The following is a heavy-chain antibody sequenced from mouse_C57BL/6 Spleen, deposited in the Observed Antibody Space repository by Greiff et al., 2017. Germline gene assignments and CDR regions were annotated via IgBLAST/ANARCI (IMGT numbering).Heavy chain of an antibody. V-gene: IGHV1-72*01. CDR1: GYTFTSYW. Sequence: QVQLQQSGAELVKPGASVKLSCKASGYTFTSYWMHWVKQRPGRGLEWIGRIDPISGGTKYNEKFKSKATLTVDKPSSTAYMQLSSLTSEDSAVYCCERSDAYAMDYWGQGTTVTVSS. CDR3: ERSDAYAMDY. CDR2: IDPISGGT. J-gene: IGHJ4*01.